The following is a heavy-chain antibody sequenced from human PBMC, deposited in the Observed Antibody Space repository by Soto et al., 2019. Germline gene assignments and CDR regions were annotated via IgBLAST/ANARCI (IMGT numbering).Heavy chain of an antibody. V-gene: IGHV4-59*08. CDR3: ARQKGRPYGPFDY. D-gene: IGHD4-17*01. CDR2: IYHTGST. Sequence: PSETLSLTCTVSGGSISGYYWTWIRQPPGKGLQLIGYIYHTGSTHYNPSLKSRVTISVDTSRSQFSLKLTSVSAADTAVYYCARQKGRPYGPFDYWGQGTLVTVPS. J-gene: IGHJ4*02. CDR1: GGSISGYY.